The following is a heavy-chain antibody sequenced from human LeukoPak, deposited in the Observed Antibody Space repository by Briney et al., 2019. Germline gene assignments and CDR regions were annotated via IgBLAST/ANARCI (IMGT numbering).Heavy chain of an antibody. CDR1: GFTFSSYE. D-gene: IGHD2/OR15-2a*01. Sequence: QPGGSLLLSCAASGFTFSSYEMNWVRQAPGKGLEWVSYISSSGSTIYYADSVKGRFTISRDNSKNTLYLQMNSLRAEDTAVYYCAKDNIIKGFDYYYMDVWGKGTTVTISS. V-gene: IGHV3-48*03. J-gene: IGHJ6*03. CDR3: AKDNIIKGFDYYYMDV. CDR2: ISSSGSTI.